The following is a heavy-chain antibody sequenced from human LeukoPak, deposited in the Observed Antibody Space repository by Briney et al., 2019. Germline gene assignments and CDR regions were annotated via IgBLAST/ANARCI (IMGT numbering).Heavy chain of an antibody. CDR1: GFTFTTYG. V-gene: IGHV3-48*02. CDR3: ARDFRYRDSSGYYSFDY. J-gene: IGHJ4*02. CDR2: LSGRSDSI. Sequence: QAGGSLRLSCAASGFTFTTYGMNWLRQAPGKGLEWVSYLSGRSDSIYYAESVKGRFTISRDNAKNSLYLQMNSLRDEDTAVYYCARDFRYRDSSGYYSFDYWGQGTLVTVSS. D-gene: IGHD3-22*01.